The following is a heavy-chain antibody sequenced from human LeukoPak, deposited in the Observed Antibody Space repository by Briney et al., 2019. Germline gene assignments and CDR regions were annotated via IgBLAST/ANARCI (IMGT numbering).Heavy chain of an antibody. CDR3: ARGTHDFWSGPNWFDP. V-gene: IGHV4-30-2*01. CDR2: TYHSGST. CDR1: GGSISSGGYS. J-gene: IGHJ5*02. D-gene: IGHD3-3*01. Sequence: PSQTLSLTCAVSGGSISSGGYSWSWIRQPPGKGLEWIGYTYHSGSTYYNPSLKSRVTISVDRSKNQFSLKLSSVTAADTAVYYCARGTHDFWSGPNWFDPWGQGTLVTVSS.